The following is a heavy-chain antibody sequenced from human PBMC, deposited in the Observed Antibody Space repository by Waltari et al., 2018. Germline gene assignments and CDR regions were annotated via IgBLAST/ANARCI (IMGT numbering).Heavy chain of an antibody. CDR1: QFILRHYA. CDR3: ANNPYCAPARCLREWDY. J-gene: IGHJ4*02. V-gene: IGHV3-30*02. CDR2: LHYDGSFS. Sequence: QLYLVESGGGVVQPGGSLRLSWAASQFILRHYAHTWVRQAPGKGLESVAFLHYDGSFSLYADSVRGRFTISRDSSKNTLYLEMTNLRTEDTAIYYCANNPYCAPARCLREWDYWGLGTPVYVSS. D-gene: IGHD3-3*01.